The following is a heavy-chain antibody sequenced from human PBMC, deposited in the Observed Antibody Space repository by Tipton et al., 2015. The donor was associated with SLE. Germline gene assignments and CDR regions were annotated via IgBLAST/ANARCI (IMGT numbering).Heavy chain of an antibody. CDR3: ARDLRGGAPGY. Sequence: GSLRLSCAASGFTVGSNYMTWVRQAPGRGLEWVSLINGAGSTHYVDSVKGRFTISRDNSKNTLYLHMNSLRAEDTAVYYCARDLRGGAPGYWGQGTLVTVSS. J-gene: IGHJ4*02. D-gene: IGHD3-16*01. V-gene: IGHV3-53*01. CDR1: GFTVGSNY. CDR2: INGAGST.